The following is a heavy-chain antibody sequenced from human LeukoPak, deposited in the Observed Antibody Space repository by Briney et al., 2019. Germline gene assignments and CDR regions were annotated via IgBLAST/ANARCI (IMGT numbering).Heavy chain of an antibody. V-gene: IGHV3-66*01. Sequence: GGSLRLSCAVSGFTVSSSYMSWVRQAPEGKGLEWVSVIYSDGSTYYADSVKGRFTISRDNSKNMLYLQMNSPRAEDTGLYYCTRETGATDSWGQGALVTVSS. CDR1: GFTVSSSY. CDR3: TRETGATDS. J-gene: IGHJ4*02. CDR2: IYSDGST. D-gene: IGHD1-26*01.